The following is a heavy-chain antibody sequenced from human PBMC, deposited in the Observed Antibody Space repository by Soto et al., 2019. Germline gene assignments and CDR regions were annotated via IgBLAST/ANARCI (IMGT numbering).Heavy chain of an antibody. CDR1: GYTFTSYD. Sequence: QVQLVQSGAEVKKPGASVKVSCKASGYTFTSYDINWVRQATGQGLEWMGWMNPNSGNTGYAQKFQGKVTMTRNTARSTAYMELSSLRSEDTAVYYCAIGFRAAAETYYYYGMDVWGQGTTVTVSS. CDR2: MNPNSGNT. J-gene: IGHJ6*02. CDR3: AIGFRAAAETYYYYGMDV. V-gene: IGHV1-8*01. D-gene: IGHD6-13*01.